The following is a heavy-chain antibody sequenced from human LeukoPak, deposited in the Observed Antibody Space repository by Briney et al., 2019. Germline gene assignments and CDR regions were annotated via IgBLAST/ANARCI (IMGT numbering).Heavy chain of an antibody. CDR2: INGDGGTT. CDR3: AKVLCSGYYYYYFDS. V-gene: IGHV3-43*02. Sequence: GGSLRLSCAASGFTFGDYARHWVRQAPGRGLEWVSLINGDGGTTFHADPVKGRFTISRNNNNYSLYLQMTSLSTEDTALYFCAKVLCSGYYYYYFDSWGQGTLVTVSS. J-gene: IGHJ4*02. CDR1: GFTFGDYA. D-gene: IGHD3-22*01.